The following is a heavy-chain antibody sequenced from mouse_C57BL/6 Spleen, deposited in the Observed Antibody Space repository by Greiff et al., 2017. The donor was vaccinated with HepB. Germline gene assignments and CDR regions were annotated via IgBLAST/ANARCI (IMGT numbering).Heavy chain of an antibody. V-gene: IGHV1-26*01. D-gene: IGHD1-1*01. Sequence: EVQLQQSGPELVKPGASVKISCKASGYTFTDYYMNWVKQSHGKSLEWIGDINPNNGGTSYNQKFKGKATLTVDKSSSTAYMELRSLTSEDSAVYYCASSYYYGSGDYWGQGTTLTVSS. J-gene: IGHJ2*01. CDR1: GYTFTDYY. CDR3: ASSYYYGSGDY. CDR2: INPNNGGT.